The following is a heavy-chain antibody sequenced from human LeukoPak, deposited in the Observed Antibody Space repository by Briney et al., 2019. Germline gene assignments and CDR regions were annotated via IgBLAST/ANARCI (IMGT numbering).Heavy chain of an antibody. V-gene: IGHV4-61*08. Sequence: SETLSLTCTVSDDSVRRGDYYWGWVRQPPGKGLEWMGYIYNSGVAYYNPSLKSRVTMLVDTPKNQFSLNLSSVTAADTAVYYCARVRGSLRYDAFDVWGQGTVVSISS. D-gene: IGHD5/OR15-5a*01. J-gene: IGHJ3*01. CDR1: DDSVRRGDYY. CDR2: IYNSGVA. CDR3: ARVRGSLRYDAFDV.